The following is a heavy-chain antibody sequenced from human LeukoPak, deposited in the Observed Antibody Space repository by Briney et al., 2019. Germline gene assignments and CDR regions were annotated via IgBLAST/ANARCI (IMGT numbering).Heavy chain of an antibody. V-gene: IGHV1-46*01. CDR1: EYTFTSYY. Sequence: ASVKVSCTPSEYTFTSYYMNWVRQAPGQGLEWMGIINPSSGRTTYAQKFQGRVTMTRDTSTSTVYMELTSLRSEDTAVFYCARGGLPARSWFDHWGQGTLVTVSS. D-gene: IGHD3/OR15-3a*01. J-gene: IGHJ5*02. CDR3: ARGGLPARSWFDH. CDR2: INPSSGRT.